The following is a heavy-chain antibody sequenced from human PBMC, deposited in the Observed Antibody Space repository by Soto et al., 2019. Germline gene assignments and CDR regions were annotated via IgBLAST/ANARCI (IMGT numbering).Heavy chain of an antibody. V-gene: IGHV4-39*01. CDR3: ARHSHHYGTTYGCCLDP. J-gene: IGHJ5*02. CDR2: IYYSGST. Sequence: SETLSLTCTVSGVSIISSSYYWVWIRQPPGKGLEWIGSIYYSGSTYYNPSLKSRVTISVDTSKNQFSLKLSSVTAADTAVYYWARHSHHYGTTYGCCLDPWVQGPGVT. CDR1: GVSIISSSYY. D-gene: IGHD1-1*01.